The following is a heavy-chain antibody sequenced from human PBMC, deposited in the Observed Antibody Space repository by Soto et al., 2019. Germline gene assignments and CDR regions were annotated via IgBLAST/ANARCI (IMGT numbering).Heavy chain of an antibody. J-gene: IGHJ4*02. V-gene: IGHV5-51*01. CDR1: GYSFTNYW. CDR2: IYPADSDT. CDR3: ARQRAWTAAFDF. D-gene: IGHD1-1*01. Sequence: GESLKISCKGSGYSFTNYWIGWVRQMPGKGLEWMGLIYPADSDTRYSPSFQGQVTFSADKSLNTAYLQWNSLKTSDTAIYYCARQRAWTAAFDFWGQGILVTVPQ.